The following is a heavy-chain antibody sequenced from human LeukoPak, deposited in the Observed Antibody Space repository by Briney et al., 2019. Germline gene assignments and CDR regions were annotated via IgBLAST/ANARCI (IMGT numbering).Heavy chain of an antibody. V-gene: IGHV4-39*01. CDR2: IYYRGST. Sequence: SETLSLTCTVSGGSIRSNNCYWGWIRQPPGKGLEWIGSIYYRGSTYSNPSLESRVTISVDTSNNQFSLKLSSVTAADTAFYYCARQPASYYDSSGSHYFDLWGQGTLVTVSS. CDR3: ARQPASYYDSSGSHYFDL. CDR1: GGSIRSNNCY. J-gene: IGHJ4*02. D-gene: IGHD3-22*01.